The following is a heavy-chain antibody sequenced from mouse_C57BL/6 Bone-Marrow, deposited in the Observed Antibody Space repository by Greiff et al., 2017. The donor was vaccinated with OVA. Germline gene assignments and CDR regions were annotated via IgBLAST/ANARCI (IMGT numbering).Heavy chain of an antibody. J-gene: IGHJ2*01. CDR2: ISSGGSYT. Sequence: EVQVVESGGDLVKPGGSLKLSCAASGFTFSSYGMSWVRQTPDKRLEWVATISSGGSYTYYPDSVKGRFTISRDNAKNTLYLQMSSLKSEDTAMYYCARVIYDGYRGYFDYWGQGTTLTVSS. V-gene: IGHV5-6*01. CDR3: ARVIYDGYRGYFDY. CDR1: GFTFSSYG. D-gene: IGHD2-3*01.